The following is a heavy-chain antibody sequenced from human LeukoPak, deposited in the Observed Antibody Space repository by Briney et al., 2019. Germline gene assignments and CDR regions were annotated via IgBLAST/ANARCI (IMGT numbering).Heavy chain of an antibody. CDR2: IRYDGSNK. D-gene: IGHD2-21*01. Sequence: GGSLRLSCAASGFTLSSYGMHWVRQAPGKGLEWVAFIRYDGSNKYYADSVKGRFTISRDNSKNTLYLQMNSLRAEDTAVYYCAKDRLAYCGGDCYSWYFQHWGQGTLVTVSS. CDR3: AKDRLAYCGGDCYSWYFQH. V-gene: IGHV3-30*02. J-gene: IGHJ1*01. CDR1: GFTLSSYG.